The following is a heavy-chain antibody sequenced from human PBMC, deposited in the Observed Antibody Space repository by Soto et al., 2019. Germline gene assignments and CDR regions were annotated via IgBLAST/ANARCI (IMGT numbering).Heavy chain of an antibody. Sequence: QVQLVQSGAEVKKPGASVKVSCKASGYTFTSYDINWVRQATGQGLEWMGWMNPNSGNTGYAQKFQGRVTMTRNTSISTAYMELSSLRSEDTAVYYCARGQADSSSWTHYYYYYYYMDVWGKGTTVTVSS. J-gene: IGHJ6*03. CDR1: GYTFTSYD. D-gene: IGHD6-13*01. CDR3: ARGQADSSSWTHYYYYYYYMDV. CDR2: MNPNSGNT. V-gene: IGHV1-8*01.